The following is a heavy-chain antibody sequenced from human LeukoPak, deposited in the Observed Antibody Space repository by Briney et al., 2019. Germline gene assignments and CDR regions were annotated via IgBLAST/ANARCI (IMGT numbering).Heavy chain of an antibody. CDR3: ARENGSSWYNWFDP. J-gene: IGHJ5*02. V-gene: IGHV4-34*01. CDR2: INHSGST. D-gene: IGHD6-13*01. CDR1: GGSFSGYY. Sequence: ASETLSLTCAVYGGSFSGYYWSWIRQPPGKGLEWIGEINHSGSTNYNPSLKSRVTISVDTSKNQFSLKLSSVTAADTAVYYCARENGSSWYNWFDPWGQGTLVTVSS.